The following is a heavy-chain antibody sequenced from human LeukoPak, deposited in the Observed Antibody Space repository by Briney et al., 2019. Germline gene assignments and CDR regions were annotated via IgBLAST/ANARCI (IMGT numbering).Heavy chain of an antibody. Sequence: ASVKVSFQASGYPFPRYHMHWVRQAPGQGLEWMGWINPNSGGTNYAQKFQGRVTMTRDTSISTAYMELSRLRSDDTAVYYCARDDFWSGYLQLDYWGQGTLVTVSS. CDR1: GYPFPRYH. CDR2: INPNSGGT. D-gene: IGHD3-3*01. V-gene: IGHV1-2*02. J-gene: IGHJ4*02. CDR3: ARDDFWSGYLQLDY.